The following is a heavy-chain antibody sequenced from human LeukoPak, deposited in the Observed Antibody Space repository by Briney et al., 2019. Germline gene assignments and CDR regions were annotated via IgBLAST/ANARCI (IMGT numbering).Heavy chain of an antibody. V-gene: IGHV1-24*01. J-gene: IGHJ5*02. CDR3: ATANILLDNWFDP. CDR1: GYTLTELS. D-gene: IGHD3-10*01. CDR2: FDPEDGET. Sequence: ASVKVSCKVSGYTLTELSMHWVRQAPGKGLEWMGGFDPEDGETIYAQKFQGRVTMTEDTSTDTAYMELSSLRSEDTAVCYCATANILLDNWFDPWGQGTLVTVSS.